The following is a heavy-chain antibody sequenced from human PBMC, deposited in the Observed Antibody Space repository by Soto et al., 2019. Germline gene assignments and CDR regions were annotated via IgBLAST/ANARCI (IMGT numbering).Heavy chain of an antibody. CDR1: GFTFTSYA. J-gene: IGHJ4*02. V-gene: IGHV3-23*01. CDR3: AKRGSGSYYTY. Sequence: EVQLLESGGGSVQPGGSLRLSCAASGFTFTSYAWNWFRQAPGKGLAWVSVISGSGGSTYYADSVKGRFTISRDNSKNTLYLQMNSLRAEDTAVYYCAKRGSGSYYTYWGQGTLVTVSS. D-gene: IGHD3-10*01. CDR2: ISGSGGST.